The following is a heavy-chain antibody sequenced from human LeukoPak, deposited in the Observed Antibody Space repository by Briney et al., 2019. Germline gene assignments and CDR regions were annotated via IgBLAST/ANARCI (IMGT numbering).Heavy chain of an antibody. CDR3: AKRSTGYSGSYLYYFDY. CDR1: GFTFSSYG. J-gene: IGHJ4*02. V-gene: IGHV3-30*02. CDR2: IRYDGSNK. D-gene: IGHD1-26*01. Sequence: PGGSLRLSCAASGFTFSSYGMHWVRQAPGKGLEWVAFIRYDGSNKYYADSVKGRFTISRDNSKNTLYLQMNSLRAEDTAVYYCAKRSTGYSGSYLYYFDYWGQGTLVTVSS.